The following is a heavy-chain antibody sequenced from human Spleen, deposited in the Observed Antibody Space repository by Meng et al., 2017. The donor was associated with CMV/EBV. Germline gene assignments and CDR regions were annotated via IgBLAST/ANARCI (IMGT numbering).Heavy chain of an antibody. V-gene: IGHV3-48*04. Sequence: GGSLRLSCAASGFTFSSYSMNWVRQAPGKGLEWVSYISSSSSTIYYADSVKGRFTISRDNAKNSLYLQMNSLRAEDTAVYYCARDLGSASGGYFDNWGQGTLVTVSS. D-gene: IGHD1-26*01. CDR3: ARDLGSASGGYFDN. J-gene: IGHJ4*02. CDR1: GFTFSSYS. CDR2: ISSSSSTI.